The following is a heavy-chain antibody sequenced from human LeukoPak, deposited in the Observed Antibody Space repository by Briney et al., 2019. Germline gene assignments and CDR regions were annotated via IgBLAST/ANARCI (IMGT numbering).Heavy chain of an antibody. CDR3: ATSYYDSSGYNNWFDP. CDR1: GYSFTNYW. Sequence: GESLKISCKGSGYSFTNYWIGWVRQMPGKGLEWMGIIYPGDSDTRYSPSFQGQVTISADKSISTAYLQWSSLKASDTAMYYCATSYYDSSGYNNWFDPWGQGTLVTVSS. D-gene: IGHD3-22*01. J-gene: IGHJ5*02. V-gene: IGHV5-51*01. CDR2: IYPGDSDT.